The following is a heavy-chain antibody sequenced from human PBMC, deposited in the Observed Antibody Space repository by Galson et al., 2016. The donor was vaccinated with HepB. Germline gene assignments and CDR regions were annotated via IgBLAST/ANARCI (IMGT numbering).Heavy chain of an antibody. CDR2: ISWNSHSI. J-gene: IGHJ4*02. Sequence: SLRLSCAASGFTYDDYAMHWVRQVPGKGLEWVSGISWNSHSISYADSVKGRFTISRDNTKSSVYLQMDSRRSDDTAFYDCSKAPGGYVRGTFHGWGQGTLVTVSS. CDR1: GFTYDDYA. CDR3: SKAPGGYVRGTFHG. V-gene: IGHV3-9*01. D-gene: IGHD3-10*02.